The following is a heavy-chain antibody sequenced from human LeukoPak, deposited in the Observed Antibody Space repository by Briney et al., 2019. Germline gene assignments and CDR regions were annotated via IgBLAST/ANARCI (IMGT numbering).Heavy chain of an antibody. J-gene: IGHJ4*02. CDR3: ARLGYSSSWYLDY. CDR1: GYSFTSYW. D-gene: IGHD6-13*01. V-gene: IGHV5-10-1*01. CDR2: IDPGDSYT. Sequence: GESLKIPCKGSGYSFTSYWITWVRQVPGKGLEWMGRIDPGDSYTNYSPSFQGHVTISVDKSISTAYLQWSSLKASDTAMYYCARLGYSSSWYLDYWGQGTLVIVSS.